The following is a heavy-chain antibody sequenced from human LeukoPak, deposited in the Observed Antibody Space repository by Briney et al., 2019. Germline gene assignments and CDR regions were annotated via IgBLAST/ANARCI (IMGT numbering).Heavy chain of an antibody. CDR2: IYHSGST. CDR1: GYSISSGYY. V-gene: IGHV4-38-2*01. D-gene: IGHD4-17*01. CDR3: ARVTTGY. J-gene: IGHJ4*02. Sequence: PSETLSLTCAVSGYSISSGYYWGWIRQPPGKGLEWIGSIYHSGSTNYNPSLKSRVTISVDTSKNQFSLKLSSVTAADTAVYYCARVTTGYWGQGTLVTVSS.